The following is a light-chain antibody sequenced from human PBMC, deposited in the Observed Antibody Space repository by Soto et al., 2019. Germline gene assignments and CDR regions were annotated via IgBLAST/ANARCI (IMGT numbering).Light chain of an antibody. CDR2: GAS. CDR1: QSISSSY. J-gene: IGKJ1*01. Sequence: EIVLTQSPGTLSLSPGERATLSCRASQSISSSYLVWYQQKPGQAPRLLIYGASSRATGIPDRFSGSGSGTDFTLTISRLEPEDFAVFYCQQYDTSPWTFGQGTTVEIK. CDR3: QQYDTSPWT. V-gene: IGKV3-20*01.